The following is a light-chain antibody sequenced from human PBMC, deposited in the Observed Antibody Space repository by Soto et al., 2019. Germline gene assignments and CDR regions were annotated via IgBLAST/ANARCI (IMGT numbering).Light chain of an antibody. V-gene: IGKV1-9*01. Sequence: IQLTQSPSSLSASVGDRVTITCRASQAIINYLAWYQQKPGKAPQLLIYGASTLQSGVPSRFSGSGSGTHFPLTVSSLQPEDFETYYCQQLFIYPPTFGPGTKVDLK. J-gene: IGKJ3*01. CDR2: GAS. CDR1: QAIINY. CDR3: QQLFIYPPT.